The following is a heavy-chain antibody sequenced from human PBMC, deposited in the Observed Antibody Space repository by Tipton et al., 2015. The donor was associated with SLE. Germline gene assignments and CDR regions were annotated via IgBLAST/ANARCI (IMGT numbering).Heavy chain of an antibody. Sequence: TLSLTCTVSGGSMSGYYWSWVRQPPGKGLEWVGNIYYGGGTYYNPSLESRVTISLDTSKNQFSLKLNSVTAADTAVYYCARSTDQNWFDPWGQGTLVTVSS. D-gene: IGHD2-2*01. CDR1: GGSMSGYY. CDR2: IYYGGGT. V-gene: IGHV4-59*06. J-gene: IGHJ5*02. CDR3: ARSTDQNWFDP.